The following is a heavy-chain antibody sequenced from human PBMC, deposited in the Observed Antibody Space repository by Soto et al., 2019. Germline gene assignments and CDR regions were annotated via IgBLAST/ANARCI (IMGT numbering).Heavy chain of an antibody. V-gene: IGHV1-3*01. CDR3: ATPIVAFY. D-gene: IGHD5-12*01. Sequence: ASVRVSCKASGYTFTSYAIHWVRQAPGQRLEWMGWINAGNGNTKYSQKFQGRVIITRDTSAGTAYMELRSLRSEDTAVYYCATPIVAFYWGQGTLVTVSS. CDR2: INAGNGNT. CDR1: GYTFTSYA. J-gene: IGHJ4*02.